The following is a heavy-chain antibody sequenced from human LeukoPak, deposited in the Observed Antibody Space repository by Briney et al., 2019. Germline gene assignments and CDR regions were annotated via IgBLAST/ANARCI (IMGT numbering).Heavy chain of an antibody. V-gene: IGHV1-46*01. Sequence: ASVKVSCKASGYTFTNSYIHWVRQAPGQVLEWMGLINPDGGNTNYAQNFQGRVTFTRDTSTSTGYMDLSILRSEDTAIYYCARIRDGYNDAYDIWGQGTVVTVPS. CDR3: ARIRDGYNDAYDI. J-gene: IGHJ3*02. D-gene: IGHD5-24*01. CDR1: GYTFTNSY. CDR2: INPDGGNT.